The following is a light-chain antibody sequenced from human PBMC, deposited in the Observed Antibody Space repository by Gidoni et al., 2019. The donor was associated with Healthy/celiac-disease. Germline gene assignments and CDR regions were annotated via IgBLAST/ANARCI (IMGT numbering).Light chain of an antibody. CDR2: GAS. CDR3: QQYYSTPLT. CDR1: QSVLYSSNNKNY. V-gene: IGKV4-1*01. J-gene: IGKJ1*01. Sequence: DIVMTQSPDSLALYLGERATINCKFSQSVLYSSNNKNYLAWYQQKPGQPPKLLIYGASTRETGVPDRFSGSGSGTDFTLTISSLQAEDVAVYYCQQYYSTPLTFGQGTKVEIK.